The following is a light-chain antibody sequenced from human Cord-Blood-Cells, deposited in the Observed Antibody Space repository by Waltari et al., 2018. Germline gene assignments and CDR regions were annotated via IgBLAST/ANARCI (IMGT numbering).Light chain of an antibody. J-gene: IGKJ1*01. Sequence: EIVLTQSPATLSLSPGERATLSCRASQSVISSLAWYQLKPGQAPRLLLYDASNKATGIPSRFSGSGSGTDFTLTISILEPEDFAVDYCQQRSNWPPWTFGQGTKVEIK. CDR1: QSVISS. CDR3: QQRSNWPPWT. V-gene: IGKV3-11*01. CDR2: DAS.